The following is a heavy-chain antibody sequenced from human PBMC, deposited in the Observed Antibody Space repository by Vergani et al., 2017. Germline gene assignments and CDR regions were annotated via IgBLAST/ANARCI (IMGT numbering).Heavy chain of an antibody. D-gene: IGHD3-16*01. Sequence: EVQLVESGGGLVPLGRSLRPSCAASGFSFGDYAMTWVRQVPGTGLEWVAFIRNKAYGGTTEYAASVKGRFTISRDNSKNTLFLEMNSLRTEDTATYFCAKGLGITLTAVWGGLDSWGPGTVVLVSS. CDR2: IRNKAYGGTT. CDR3: AKGLGITLTAVWGGLDS. J-gene: IGHJ4*02. CDR1: GFSFGDYA. V-gene: IGHV3-49*04.